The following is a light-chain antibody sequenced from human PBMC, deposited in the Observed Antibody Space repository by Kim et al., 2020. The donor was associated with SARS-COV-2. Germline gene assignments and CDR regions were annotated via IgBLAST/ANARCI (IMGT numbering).Light chain of an antibody. CDR2: YDS. J-gene: IGLJ1*01. CDR1: NIGSKS. CDR3: QVCDSSSDHHNYV. Sequence: SYELTQPPSVSVAPGKTARITCGGNNIGSKSVHWYQQKPGQAPVLVIYYDSDRPSGIPERFSGSNSGNTATLTISRVEAGDEADYYCQVCDSSSDHHNYVFGTGTKVTVL. V-gene: IGLV3-21*04.